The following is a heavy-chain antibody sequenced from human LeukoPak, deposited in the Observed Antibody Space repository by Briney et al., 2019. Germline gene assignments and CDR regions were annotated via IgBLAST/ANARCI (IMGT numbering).Heavy chain of an antibody. CDR2: INAGNGNT. Sequence: ASVKVSCKASGYTFTSYAMHWVRQAPGQRLEWMGWINAGNGNTKYSQKFQGRVTITRDTSASTAYMELSSLRSEDTAVYYCARGLEDIVATIMGGFFDYWGQGTLVTVSS. J-gene: IGHJ4*02. V-gene: IGHV1-3*01. CDR1: GYTFTSYA. D-gene: IGHD5-12*01. CDR3: ARGLEDIVATIMGGFFDY.